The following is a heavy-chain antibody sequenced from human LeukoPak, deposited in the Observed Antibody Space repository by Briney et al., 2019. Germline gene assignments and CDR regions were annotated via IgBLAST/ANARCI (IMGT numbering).Heavy chain of an antibody. V-gene: IGHV4-34*01. CDR1: GGSFSGYY. CDR2: INHSGST. CDR3: ARSHSSGWYRGYFDY. J-gene: IGHJ4*02. Sequence: SETLSLTCAVYGGSFSGYYWSWIRQPPGKGLEWIGEINHSGSTNYNPSLKSRVTISVDTSKNQFSLKLSSVTAADTAVYYCARSHSSGWYRGYFDYWGQGTLVTVSS. D-gene: IGHD6-19*01.